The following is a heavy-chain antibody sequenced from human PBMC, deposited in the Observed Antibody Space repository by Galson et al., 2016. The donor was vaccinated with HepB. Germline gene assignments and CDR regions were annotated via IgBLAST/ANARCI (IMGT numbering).Heavy chain of an antibody. Sequence: LSLTCSVSGASISDDDYYWSWIRQSPGKGLEWIGYMYNSGNTFYNPSLESRLTLSLDTSKNQFSLKFLSVTAADTAVYYCARGPPAGCGGGACYLGAFDIWGQGTMVTVS. V-gene: IGHV4-30-4*01. CDR2: MYNSGNT. D-gene: IGHD2-21*02. J-gene: IGHJ3*02. CDR3: ARGPPAGCGGGACYLGAFDI. CDR1: GASISDDDYY.